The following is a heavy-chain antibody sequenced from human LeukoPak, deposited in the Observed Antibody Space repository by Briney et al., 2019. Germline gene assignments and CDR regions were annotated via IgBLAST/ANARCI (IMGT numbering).Heavy chain of an antibody. D-gene: IGHD3-10*01. Sequence: QSGGSLRLSCAASGFTFSSYAMHWVRQAPGKGLEWVAVISYDGSDKYYADSVKGRFTISRDNSKNTLYLRMNSLRAEDTAVYYCARGTVLPDRPWGQGTLVTVSS. V-gene: IGHV3-30-3*01. CDR1: GFTFSSYA. CDR3: ARGTVLPDRP. CDR2: ISYDGSDK. J-gene: IGHJ5*02.